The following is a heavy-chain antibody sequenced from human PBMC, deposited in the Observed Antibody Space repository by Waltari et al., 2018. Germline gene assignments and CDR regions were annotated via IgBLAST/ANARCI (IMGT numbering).Heavy chain of an antibody. Sequence: QLQLQESGPGLVKPSGTLSLTCAVSGDSMSSTYWWSWVRQPPGKGLAWIGQVHGSGKTNYNPSFVSRVTVSLDTPNNQFSLRGTSVTAADSAIYYCARDRGRGLYLDSWGPGTLVAVSP. CDR2: VHGSGKT. D-gene: IGHD2-15*01. CDR1: GDSMSSTYW. CDR3: ARDRGRGLYLDS. V-gene: IGHV4-4*02. J-gene: IGHJ4*02.